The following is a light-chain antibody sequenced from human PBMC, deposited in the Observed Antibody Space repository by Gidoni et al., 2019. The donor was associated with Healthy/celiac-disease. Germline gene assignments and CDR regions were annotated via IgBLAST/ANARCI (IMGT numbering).Light chain of an antibody. CDR3: GTWDSSLSAWV. CDR1: SSNIGSNY. CDR2: DNN. Sequence: SVLTQPPSVSAAPGQKVTISCSGSSSNIGSNYVSWYQQLPGTAPKLLIYDNNKRPSGIPDRFSGSKSGTSATLGITGLQTGDEADYYCGTWDSSLSAWVFGGGTKLTVL. J-gene: IGLJ3*02. V-gene: IGLV1-51*01.